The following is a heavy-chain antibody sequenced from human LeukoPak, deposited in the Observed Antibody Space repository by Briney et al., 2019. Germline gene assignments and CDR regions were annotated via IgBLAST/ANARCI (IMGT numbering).Heavy chain of an antibody. CDR3: ASQTGTTPR. D-gene: IGHD1-7*01. V-gene: IGHV3-30*03. CDR1: GFTFSSYG. J-gene: IGHJ4*02. CDR2: ISHDGSNK. Sequence: GGSLRLSCAASGFTFSSYGMHWVRQAPGKGLEWVAVISHDGSNKYYADSVKGRFSISRDNSKNTLYLQMNSLRAEDTAVYYCASQTGTTPRWGQGTLVTVSS.